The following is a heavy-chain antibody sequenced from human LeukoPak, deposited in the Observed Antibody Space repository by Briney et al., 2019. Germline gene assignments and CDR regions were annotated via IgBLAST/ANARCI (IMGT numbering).Heavy chain of an antibody. D-gene: IGHD6-13*01. CDR2: INHSGTT. J-gene: IGHJ4*02. CDR1: GGSFSGYY. Sequence: SETLSLTCAVYGGSFSGYYWSWIRQPPGKGLEWIGEINHSGTTNYNPSLKSRVTISADTSKNQFSLKLSSVTAADTAVYYCARGYSSSWYDYWGQGTLVTVSS. V-gene: IGHV4-34*01. CDR3: ARGYSSSWYDY.